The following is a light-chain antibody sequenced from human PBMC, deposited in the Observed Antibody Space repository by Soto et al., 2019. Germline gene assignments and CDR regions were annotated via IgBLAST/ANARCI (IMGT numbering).Light chain of an antibody. J-gene: IGKJ1*01. V-gene: IGKV3-20*01. CDR2: GAA. CDR1: QSVSSSF. CDR3: QHYGDSRT. Sequence: EHVLTQSPGTLSLSPGERATPSCRASQSVSSSFLAWYQQKPGQAPRLLIYGAANRATGIPDRFSGSGSRTDFTLSISRLEPEDFAVYYCQHYGDSRTFGQGTKVDIK.